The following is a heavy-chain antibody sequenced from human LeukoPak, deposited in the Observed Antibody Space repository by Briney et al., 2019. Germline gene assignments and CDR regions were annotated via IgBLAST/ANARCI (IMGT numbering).Heavy chain of an antibody. CDR2: ISPSGGST. CDR3: ARGFWSGYYTSAFDI. CDR1: GYTFTSYY. D-gene: IGHD3-3*01. J-gene: IGHJ3*02. V-gene: IGHV1-46*01. Sequence: ASVKVSCKASGYTFTSYYIHWVRQAPGQGLEWMGIISPSGGSTSYAQKFQGRVTMTRDTSTSTVYMELSSLRSEDTAVYYCARGFWSGYYTSAFDIWGQGTMVTVSS.